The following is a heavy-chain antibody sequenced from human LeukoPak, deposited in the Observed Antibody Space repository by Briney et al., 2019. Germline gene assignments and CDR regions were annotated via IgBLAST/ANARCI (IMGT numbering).Heavy chain of an antibody. J-gene: IGHJ4*02. Sequence: PSETLSLTCTVSGGSISSSSSYRGWIRQPPGKGLEWIGSIYYSGSTYYNPSLKSRVTISVDTSKNQFSLKLSSVTAADTAVYYCARLPTWGYFDYWGQGTLVTVSS. CDR2: IYYSGST. V-gene: IGHV4-39*01. CDR1: GGSISSSSSY. CDR3: ARLPTWGYFDY. D-gene: IGHD3-16*01.